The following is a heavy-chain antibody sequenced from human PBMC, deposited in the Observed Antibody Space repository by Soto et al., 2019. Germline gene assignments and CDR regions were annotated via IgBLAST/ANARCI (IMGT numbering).Heavy chain of an antibody. CDR1: GSTFSSYG. CDR3: VRYCSTTLCNGVATRTFDY. V-gene: IGHV3-30*03. J-gene: IGHJ4*02. CDR2: ISYDGSNK. Sequence: GGSLRLSCAASGSTFSSYGMHWVRQAPGKGLEWVAVISYDGSNKYYADSVKGRFTISRDNTRNSLYLQMNSLRDEDTALYYCVRYCSTTLCNGVATRTFDYWGQGTLVTVSS. D-gene: IGHD2-2*01.